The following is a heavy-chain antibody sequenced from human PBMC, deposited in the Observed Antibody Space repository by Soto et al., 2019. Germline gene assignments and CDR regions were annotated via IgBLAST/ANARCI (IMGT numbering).Heavy chain of an antibody. CDR2: IYYSGST. Sequence: QVQLQESGPGLVKPSETLSLTCTVSGGSMRSYYWSWIRQPPGKGLEWIGNIYYSGSTNYNPSLKSRVTISVDPSKNQFSLKLSSVTAADTAVYYCARLGTPAAPFDYWGQGTLVTVSS. D-gene: IGHD1-7*01. J-gene: IGHJ4*02. CDR3: ARLGTPAAPFDY. CDR1: GGSMRSYY. V-gene: IGHV4-59*08.